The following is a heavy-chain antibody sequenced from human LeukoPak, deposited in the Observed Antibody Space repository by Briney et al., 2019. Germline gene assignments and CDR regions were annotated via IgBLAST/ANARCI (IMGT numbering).Heavy chain of an antibody. Sequence: RPSETLSLTCAVYGGSFSGYYWSWIRQPPGKGLEWIGEINHSGSTNYNPSLKSRVTISVDTSKNQFSLKLSSVTAPDTAVYYCARRITVTPLYYFDYWGQGTLVTVSS. V-gene: IGHV4-34*01. J-gene: IGHJ4*02. CDR1: GGSFSGYY. CDR3: ARRITVTPLYYFDY. CDR2: INHSGST. D-gene: IGHD4-11*01.